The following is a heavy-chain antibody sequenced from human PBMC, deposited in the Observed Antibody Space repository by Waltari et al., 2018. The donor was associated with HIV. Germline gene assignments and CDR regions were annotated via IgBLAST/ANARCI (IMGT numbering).Heavy chain of an antibody. Sequence: QVQLVQSGAEVKKPGASVKVSCKASGYTFTSYGISWVRQAPGQGLEWMGWVSPYHGNTNYAQQLRGSVTLTTDTSTSTAYMELRSLRSDDTAVYFCARVAQYQYDFWSGYRFDYWGQGTLVTVSS. CDR2: VSPYHGNT. J-gene: IGHJ4*02. CDR1: GYTFTSYG. V-gene: IGHV1-18*01. CDR3: ARVAQYQYDFWSGYRFDY. D-gene: IGHD3-3*01.